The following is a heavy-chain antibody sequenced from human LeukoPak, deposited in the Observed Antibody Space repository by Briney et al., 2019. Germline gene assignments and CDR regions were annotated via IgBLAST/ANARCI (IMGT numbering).Heavy chain of an antibody. CDR2: IYYSGST. V-gene: IGHV4-61*01. CDR3: AREGGPYRPLDY. J-gene: IGHJ4*02. CDR1: GGSVSSGSYY. Sequence: SETLSLTCTVSGGSVSSGSYYWSWIRQPPGKGLEWIGYIYYSGSTNYNPSLKSRVTISVDMSKNQFSLRLSSVTTADTAVYYCAREGGPYRPLDYSGQGTLVTVSS.